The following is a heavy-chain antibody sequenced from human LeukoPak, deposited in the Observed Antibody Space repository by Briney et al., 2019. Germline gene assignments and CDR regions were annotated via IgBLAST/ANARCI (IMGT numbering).Heavy chain of an antibody. CDR3: AKDRVASITGNKSNWFDP. CDR2: ISYDGSNK. J-gene: IGHJ5*02. V-gene: IGHV3-30-3*01. Sequence: GGSLRLSCAASGFTFSSYAMHWVRQAPGKGLEWVAVISYDGSNKYYADSVKGRFTISRDNSKNTLYLQMNSLRAEDTAVYYCAKDRVASITGNKSNWFDPWGQGTLVTVSS. D-gene: IGHD1-20*01. CDR1: GFTFSSYA.